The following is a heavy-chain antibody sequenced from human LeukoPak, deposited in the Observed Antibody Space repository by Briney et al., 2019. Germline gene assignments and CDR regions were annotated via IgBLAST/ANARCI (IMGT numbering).Heavy chain of an antibody. V-gene: IGHV3-15*01. D-gene: IGHD5-12*01. CDR2: IKSKTDGGTT. Sequence: PGGSLRLSCAASGFTFSNAWMSWVRQAPGKGLEWVGRIKSKTDGGTTDYAAPVKGRFTISRDDSKNTLYLQMNSLKTEDTAVYYCTTDIRHQISQSTYSGYDRRLHNWFGPWGQGTLVTVSS. CDR1: GFTFSNAW. CDR3: TTDIRHQISQSTYSGYDRRLHNWFGP. J-gene: IGHJ5*02.